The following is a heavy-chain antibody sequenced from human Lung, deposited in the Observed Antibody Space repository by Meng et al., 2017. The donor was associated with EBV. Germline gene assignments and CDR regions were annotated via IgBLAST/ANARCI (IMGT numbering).Heavy chain of an antibody. CDR3: ARAVDTGYFDY. V-gene: IGHV4-31*01. Sequence: QGHLQESGPGLVKPSQTLSLTCTVSGGSISSGGNYWSWIRQHPGKSLEWIGYIYYSGSTYYNPSLKSLVSISVDTSNNQFSLKLSSVTAADTAVYYCARAVDTGYFDYWGQGTLVTVSS. J-gene: IGHJ4*02. CDR2: IYYSGST. CDR1: GGSISSGGNY. D-gene: IGHD5-18*01.